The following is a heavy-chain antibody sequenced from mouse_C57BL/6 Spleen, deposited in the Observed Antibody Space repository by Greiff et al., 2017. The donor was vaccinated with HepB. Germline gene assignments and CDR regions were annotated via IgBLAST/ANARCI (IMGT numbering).Heavy chain of an antibody. Sequence: QVQLQQPGAELVMPGASVKLSCKASGYTFTSYWMHWVKQRPGQGLEWIGEIDPSDSYTNYNQKFKGKSTLTVDKSSSTASMQLSSLTSEDSAVYYCARTYGSVRYFDVWGTGTTVTVSS. J-gene: IGHJ1*03. CDR1: GYTFTSYW. V-gene: IGHV1-69*01. D-gene: IGHD1-1*01. CDR3: ARTYGSVRYFDV. CDR2: IDPSDSYT.